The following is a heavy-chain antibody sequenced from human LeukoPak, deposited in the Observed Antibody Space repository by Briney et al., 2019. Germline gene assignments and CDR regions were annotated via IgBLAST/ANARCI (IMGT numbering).Heavy chain of an antibody. J-gene: IGHJ6*03. Sequence: GASVTVSCKASGYNFILHGISWVRQAPGQGLEWMGWISAYNGNTNYAQKLQGRVTMTTDTSTSTAYMELRSLRSDDTAVYYCARGAIVVVPATRIYYYYYYMDVWGKGTTVTVSS. D-gene: IGHD2-2*01. CDR3: ARGAIVVVPATRIYYYYYYMDV. CDR1: GYNFILHG. CDR2: ISAYNGNT. V-gene: IGHV1-18*01.